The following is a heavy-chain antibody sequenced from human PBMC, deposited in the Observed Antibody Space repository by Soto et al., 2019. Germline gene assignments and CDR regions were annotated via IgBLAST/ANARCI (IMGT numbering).Heavy chain of an antibody. CDR3: ARDPLTNTNYYGSGSDFDY. CDR1: GFTFSSYG. J-gene: IGHJ4*02. V-gene: IGHV3-33*01. D-gene: IGHD3-10*01. CDR2: IWYDGSNK. Sequence: QVQLVESGGGVVQPGRSLRLSCAASGFTFSSYGMHWVRQAPGKGLEWVAVIWYDGSNKYYADSVKGRFTISRDNSKNTLYLQMYSLRAEDTAVYYCARDPLTNTNYYGSGSDFDYWGQGTLVTVSS.